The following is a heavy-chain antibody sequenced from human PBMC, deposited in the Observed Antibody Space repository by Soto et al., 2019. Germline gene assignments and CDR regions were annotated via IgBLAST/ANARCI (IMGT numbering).Heavy chain of an antibody. CDR2: IRNKANSYTT. Sequence: PGGSLRLSCAASGFTFSDHYMDWVRQAPGKGLEWVGRIRNKANSYTTEYAASVKGRFTISRDDSKNSLYLQMNSLKSEDTAVYYCARCRSGDYTLDYWGQGTLVTVSS. CDR1: GFTFSDHY. D-gene: IGHD1-26*01. CDR3: ARCRSGDYTLDY. V-gene: IGHV3-72*01. J-gene: IGHJ4*02.